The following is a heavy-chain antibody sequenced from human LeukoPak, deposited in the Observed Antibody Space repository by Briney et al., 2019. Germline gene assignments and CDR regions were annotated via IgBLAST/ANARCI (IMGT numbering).Heavy chain of an antibody. Sequence: GGSLRLSCAASGFTLRGYGMHWVRQAPGKGLEWVAVISHHGSDKYYADSVQGRFTISRDNSKNMLYLQMNSLRNEDTAVYFCAKVYLLMRGTPENWFDPWGQGTLVTVSS. CDR2: ISHHGSDK. J-gene: IGHJ5*02. CDR3: AKVYLLMRGTPENWFDP. D-gene: IGHD1-14*01. V-gene: IGHV3-30*18. CDR1: GFTLRGYG.